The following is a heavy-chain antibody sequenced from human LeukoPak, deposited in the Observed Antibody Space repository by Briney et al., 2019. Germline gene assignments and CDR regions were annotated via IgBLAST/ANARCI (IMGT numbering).Heavy chain of an antibody. CDR1: GFTFSSYS. V-gene: IGHV3-23*01. Sequence: GGSLRLSCAASGFTFSSYSMNWVRQAPGKGLEWVSAVSGSAGSTYYADSVKGRFTISRDNSKNTLYLQMNSLRAEDTAVYYCAKVASDYYDSSGYYSLGGDFGYWGQGTLVTVSS. CDR2: VSGSAGST. D-gene: IGHD3-22*01. CDR3: AKVASDYYDSSGYYSLGGDFGY. J-gene: IGHJ4*02.